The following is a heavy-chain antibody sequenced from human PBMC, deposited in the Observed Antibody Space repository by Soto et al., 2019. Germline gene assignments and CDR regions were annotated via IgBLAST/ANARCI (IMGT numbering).Heavy chain of an antibody. V-gene: IGHV3-48*02. J-gene: IGHJ6*02. CDR1: GFTFSSYS. D-gene: IGHD2-15*01. Sequence: GGSLRLSCAASGFTFSSYSMNWVRQAPGKGLEWVSYISSSSSTIYYADSVKGRFTISRDNAKNSLYLQMNSLRDEDTAVYYCATYCSGGSCYHYDYYGMDVWGQGTTVTVSS. CDR3: ATYCSGGSCYHYDYYGMDV. CDR2: ISSSSSTI.